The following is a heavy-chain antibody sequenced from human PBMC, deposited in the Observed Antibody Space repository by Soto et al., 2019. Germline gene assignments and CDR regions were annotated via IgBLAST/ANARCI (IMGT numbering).Heavy chain of an antibody. D-gene: IGHD6-13*01. V-gene: IGHV3-23*01. CDR2: VSASGLNT. CDR1: GFTFSTYA. Sequence: GGSLRLSCAASGFTFSTYAMAWVRQAPGKGLEWVSGVSASGLNTDYADPVKGRFYISRDNSKNTVYLQMNSLRAEDTAVYYCAKGKKPAAGTSLSWFVRWGQGRLVTVSS. CDR3: AKGKKPAAGTSLSWFVR. J-gene: IGHJ5*02.